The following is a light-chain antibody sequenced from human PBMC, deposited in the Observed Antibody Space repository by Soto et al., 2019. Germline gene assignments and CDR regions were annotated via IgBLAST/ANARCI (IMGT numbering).Light chain of an antibody. CDR3: QQYGSSLLLT. Sequence: EIVLTQSPGTLSLSPGERATLSCRASQSVSSSYLAWYPQKPGQAPRLLIYGASSRATGIPDRFSGSGSGTDFTLTISRLEPEDFAVYYCQQYGSSLLLTFGGGTKVEIK. CDR1: QSVSSSY. V-gene: IGKV3-20*01. J-gene: IGKJ4*01. CDR2: GAS.